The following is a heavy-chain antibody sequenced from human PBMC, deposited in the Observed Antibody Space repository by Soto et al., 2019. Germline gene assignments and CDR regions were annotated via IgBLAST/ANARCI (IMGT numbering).Heavy chain of an antibody. CDR1: GFTSSNYW. CDR2: INGDGSST. D-gene: IGHD1-26*01. J-gene: IGHJ4*02. V-gene: IGHV3-74*01. Sequence: EVQLVESGGCSVQPGGSLRLSCAASGFTSSNYWMHWVRQAPGKGLVWVSRINGDGSSTSYADSVKGRFTISRDNAKNTLYLQMNSLRGEDTAVYYCARGGGRSYDDSDYWGQGTLVTVSS. CDR3: ARGGGRSYDDSDY.